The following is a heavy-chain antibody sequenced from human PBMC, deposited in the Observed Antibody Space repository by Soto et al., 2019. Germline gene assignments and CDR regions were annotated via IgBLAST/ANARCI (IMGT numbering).Heavy chain of an antibody. V-gene: IGHV4-39*01. J-gene: IGHJ4*02. CDR1: SASLSSSTYY. CDR3: ASSSPFHY. Sequence: PSETLSLTCSVSSASLSSSTYYWSWIRQPPGRGPEWIGSIYYSGNTYYKPSLKSRVSISIDTSRNQFSMKLTSVTAADTGVYNCASSSPFHYWGPGILVTVS. CDR2: IYYSGNT. D-gene: IGHD6-6*01.